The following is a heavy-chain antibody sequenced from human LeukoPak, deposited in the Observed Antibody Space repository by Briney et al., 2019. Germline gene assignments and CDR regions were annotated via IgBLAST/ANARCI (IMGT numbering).Heavy chain of an antibody. CDR2: IGTAGDT. J-gene: IGHJ6*03. V-gene: IGHV3-13*01. Sequence: GSLRLSCAASGFTFSSYDMHWVRQATGKGLERVSAIGTAGDTYYSGSVKGRFTISRENAKNSLYLQMNSLRAGDTAVYYCARGASPYYYYYYYMDVWGKGTTVTVSS. CDR3: ARGASPYYYYYYYMDV. D-gene: IGHD1-26*01. CDR1: GFTFSSYD.